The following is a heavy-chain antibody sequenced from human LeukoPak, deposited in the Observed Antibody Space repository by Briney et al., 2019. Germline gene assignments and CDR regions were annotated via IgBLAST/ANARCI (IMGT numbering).Heavy chain of an antibody. V-gene: IGHV3-30*02. Sequence: PGGSLRLSCAAAGFTFSTYGIHWVRQAPGMGLEWVXFIRYDGSNKYYADSVKGRFTISRDNFMNTVYLQMNSLRPEDTAVYYCAKEGYSSGWYEDYWGQGTLVTVSS. CDR2: IRYDGSNK. D-gene: IGHD6-19*01. J-gene: IGHJ4*02. CDR3: AKEGYSSGWYEDY. CDR1: GFTFSTYG.